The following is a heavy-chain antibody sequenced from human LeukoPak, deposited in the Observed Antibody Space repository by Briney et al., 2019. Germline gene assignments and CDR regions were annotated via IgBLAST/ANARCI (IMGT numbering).Heavy chain of an antibody. CDR3: ARTLWSVSYFDY. V-gene: IGHV4-59*08. Sequence: SETLSLTCTVSGGSISSYHWSWIRQPPGKGLEWIGYIYYSGSTNYNPSLKSRVTISVDTSKNQFSLKLSSVTAADTAVYYCARTLWSVSYFDYWGQGTLVTVSS. CDR1: GGSISSYH. J-gene: IGHJ4*02. D-gene: IGHD3-3*01. CDR2: IYYSGST.